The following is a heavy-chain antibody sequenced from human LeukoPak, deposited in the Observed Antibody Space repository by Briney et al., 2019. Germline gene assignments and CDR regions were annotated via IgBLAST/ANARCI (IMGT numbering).Heavy chain of an antibody. D-gene: IGHD6-13*01. V-gene: IGHV1-18*04. Sequence: GASVKVSCKASGYTFTSYYMHWVRQAPGQGLEWMGWISAYNGNTNFAQKLQGRVTMTTDTSTTTAYMELRNLRSDDTAVYYCARDHSSSCQLFDYWGQGTLVTVSS. J-gene: IGHJ4*02. CDR1: GYTFTSYY. CDR2: ISAYNGNT. CDR3: ARDHSSSCQLFDY.